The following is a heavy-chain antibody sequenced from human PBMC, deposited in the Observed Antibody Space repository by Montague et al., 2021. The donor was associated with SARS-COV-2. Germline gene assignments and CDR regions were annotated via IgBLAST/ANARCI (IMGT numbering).Heavy chain of an antibody. CDR3: VRDPAPSGSGTFYDY. D-gene: IGHD1-26*01. J-gene: IGHJ4*02. Sequence: SETLSLTCTVSGGSISSGSYYWNWIRQPAGKGLEWIGYVYYSRSSSYNPSLRGRVSIAVDTSKNQFSLRLSTVTAADTAIYYCVRDPAPSGSGTFYDYWGQGTLSPSPQ. V-gene: IGHV4-61*10. CDR2: VYYSRSS. CDR1: GGSISSGSYY.